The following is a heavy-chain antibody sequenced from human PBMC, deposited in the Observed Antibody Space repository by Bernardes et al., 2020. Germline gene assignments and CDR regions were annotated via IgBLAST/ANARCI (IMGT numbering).Heavy chain of an antibody. D-gene: IGHD3-3*01. Sequence: GGSLRLSCAASGFTFGNYGMHWVRQAPGKGLEWVAVISYDGTNKDFADAVKGRFTVSRDNSTNTLYLHMNSLRKEDTAVYYCAKDRTNYDFWNPYASLYYYSGIDVWGQGTTVTVSS. CDR1: GFTFGNYG. V-gene: IGHV3-30*18. CDR3: AKDRTNYDFWNPYASLYYYSGIDV. CDR2: ISYDGTNK. J-gene: IGHJ6*02.